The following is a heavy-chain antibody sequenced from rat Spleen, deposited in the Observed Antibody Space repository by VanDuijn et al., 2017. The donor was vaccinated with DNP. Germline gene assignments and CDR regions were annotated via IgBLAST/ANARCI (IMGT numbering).Heavy chain of an antibody. CDR1: GFTFSDYL. V-gene: IGHV5-31*01. CDR2: ITTSGDST. Sequence: EVQLVESGGDLVQPGRSLKLSCVASGFTFSDYLMTWIRQVPGKGLEWVASITTSGDSTSSPDSVKGRFTISRDNAKNTQYLQMDSLRSEDTATYYCATGVYGGYEDWFAYWGQGTLVTVSS. J-gene: IGHJ3*01. CDR3: ATGVYGGYEDWFAY. D-gene: IGHD1-11*01.